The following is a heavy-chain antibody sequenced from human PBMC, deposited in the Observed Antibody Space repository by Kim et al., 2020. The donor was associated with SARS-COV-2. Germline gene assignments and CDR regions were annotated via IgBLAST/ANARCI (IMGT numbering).Heavy chain of an antibody. V-gene: IGHV3-23*01. J-gene: IGHJ4*02. D-gene: IGHD3-22*01. Sequence: KAWFTISRDNAKNTLYLQMNSLRAEDTAVYYCAKDLGYYDSSGLPGSFEYWGQGTLFTVSS. CDR3: AKDLGYYDSSGLPGSFEY.